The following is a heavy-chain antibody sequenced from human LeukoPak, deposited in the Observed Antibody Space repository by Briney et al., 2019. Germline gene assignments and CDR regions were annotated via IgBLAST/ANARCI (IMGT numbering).Heavy chain of an antibody. Sequence: GASVKVSCKASGYTFTGYYMHWVRQAPGQGLEWMGWISAYNGNTNYAQKLQGRVTMTTDTSTSTAYMELRSLRSDDTAVYYCAREMAFFDYWGQGTLVTVSS. CDR3: AREMAFFDY. CDR2: ISAYNGNT. V-gene: IGHV1-18*04. D-gene: IGHD5-24*01. J-gene: IGHJ4*02. CDR1: GYTFTGYY.